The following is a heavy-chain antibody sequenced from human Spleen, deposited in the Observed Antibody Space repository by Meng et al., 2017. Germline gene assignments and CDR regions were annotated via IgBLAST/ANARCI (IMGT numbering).Heavy chain of an antibody. D-gene: IGHD6-19*01. V-gene: IGHV4-61*01. J-gene: IGHJ2*01. CDR1: GGSVSSGSYY. CDR3: ARALGQWLVRRNWYFDL. Sequence: SETLSLTCTVSGGSVSSGSYYWSWIRQPPGKGLEWIGYIDNSRSTNYYPSLKSRVTMSVDTSKNQFSLKLSSVTAADTAVYYCARALGQWLVRRNWYFDLWGRGTLVTVSS. CDR2: IDNSRST.